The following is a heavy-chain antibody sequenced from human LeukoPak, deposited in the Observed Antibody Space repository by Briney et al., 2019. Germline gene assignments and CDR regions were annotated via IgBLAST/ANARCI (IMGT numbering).Heavy chain of an antibody. CDR2: ISWDGGST. CDR1: GFTFDDYT. D-gene: IGHD2-2*01. CDR3: ARGYCSSTSCYPSDY. V-gene: IGHV3-43*01. J-gene: IGHJ4*02. Sequence: GGSLRLSCAASGFTFDDYTMHWVRQAPGKGLEWVSLISWDGGSTYYADSVKGRFTISRDNSKNTLYLQMNSLRAEDTAVYYCARGYCSSTSCYPSDYWGQGTLVTVSS.